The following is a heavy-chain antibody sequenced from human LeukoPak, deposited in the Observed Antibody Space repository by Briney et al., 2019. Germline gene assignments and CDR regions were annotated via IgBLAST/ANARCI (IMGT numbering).Heavy chain of an antibody. CDR2: IYYSGST. V-gene: IGHV4-39*01. CDR3: ARLVGAATDPFDY. CDR1: GGSISSRTYY. Sequence: PSETLSLTCTVSGGSISSRTYYWGWIRQPPGKGLEWIASIYYSGSTYYNPSLKRRATISIDTSKNQFSLKLSSVTAADTAVYYCARLVGAATDPFDYWGQATPVTVSS. J-gene: IGHJ4*02. D-gene: IGHD1-26*01.